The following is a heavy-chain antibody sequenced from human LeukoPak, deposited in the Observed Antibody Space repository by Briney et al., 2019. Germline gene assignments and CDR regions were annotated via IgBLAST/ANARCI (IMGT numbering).Heavy chain of an antibody. V-gene: IGHV4-4*07. CDR1: GGSINVFY. D-gene: IGHD4-17*01. Sequence: SETLSLTCTVSGGSINVFYWSWIRQPAGKGLQWIGRISTSGNTDYNPSLKSRVTISVDTSKNQFSLKLSSVTAADTAVYYCARLTTVTTWSFDWGQGTLVTVSS. CDR3: ARLTTVTTWSFD. J-gene: IGHJ4*02. CDR2: ISTSGNT.